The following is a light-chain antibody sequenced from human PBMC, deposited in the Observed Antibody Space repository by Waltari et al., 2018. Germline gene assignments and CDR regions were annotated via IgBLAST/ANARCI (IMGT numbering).Light chain of an antibody. Sequence: DIKLTQSPSSLSASVGDRVTITCRASQGINSYLAWYQQKPGKAPKLLIYAASTLQTGVPSRFSVSESGTEFTLTISSLQPEDFATYYCQQIYSTPRTFGQGTKLDIK. J-gene: IGKJ2*02. V-gene: IGKV1-9*01. CDR1: QGINSY. CDR2: AAS. CDR3: QQIYSTPRT.